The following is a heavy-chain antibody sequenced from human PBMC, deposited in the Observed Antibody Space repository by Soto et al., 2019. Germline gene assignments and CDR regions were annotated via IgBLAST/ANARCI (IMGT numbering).Heavy chain of an antibody. D-gene: IGHD3-10*01. J-gene: IGHJ4*02. CDR3: ARGWGYHGSPPEY. Sequence: QVQLQESGPGLVKPSETLSLTCTVSGGSISSYYWSWIRQPPGKGLEWIGYIYYSGSTNYNPSLKSRATXSXDXPKNQFSLKLSSVTAADTAVYYCARGWGYHGSPPEYWGQGTLVTVSS. V-gene: IGHV4-59*01. CDR2: IYYSGST. CDR1: GGSISSYY.